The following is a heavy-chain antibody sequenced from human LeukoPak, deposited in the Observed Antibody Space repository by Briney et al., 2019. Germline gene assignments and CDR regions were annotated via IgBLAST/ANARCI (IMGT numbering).Heavy chain of an antibody. J-gene: IGHJ6*02. Sequence: GRSLRLSCAASGLTFSSYVMHWVRQAPGKGLEWVAVIWYDGTNKYYADSVKGRFTISRDNSKNTLYLQMNSLRAEDTAVYYCARAYCGGDCYYYYYGMDVWGQGTTVTVSS. CDR2: IWYDGTNK. CDR1: GLTFSSYV. CDR3: ARAYCGGDCYYYYYGMDV. V-gene: IGHV3-33*01. D-gene: IGHD2-21*02.